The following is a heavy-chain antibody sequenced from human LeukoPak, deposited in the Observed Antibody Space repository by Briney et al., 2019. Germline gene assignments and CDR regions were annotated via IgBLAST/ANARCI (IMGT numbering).Heavy chain of an antibody. CDR1: GGAFSSYA. Sequence: SVKVSCKASGGAFSSYAISWVRQAPGQGLEWMRGIIPIFGTANYAQKFQGRVTITADESTSTAYMELSSLRSEDTAVYYCARENLVATVSYYGMDVWGQGTTVTVSS. CDR3: ARENLVATVSYYGMDV. D-gene: IGHD5-12*01. V-gene: IGHV1-69*13. J-gene: IGHJ6*02. CDR2: IIPIFGTA.